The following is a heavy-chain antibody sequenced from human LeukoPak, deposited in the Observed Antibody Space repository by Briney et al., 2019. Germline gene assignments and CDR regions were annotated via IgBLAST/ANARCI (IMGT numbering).Heavy chain of an antibody. CDR2: FSYNGIET. CDR1: GFTFSSCG. V-gene: IGHV3-30*18. D-gene: IGHD1-26*01. CDR3: VKEQSYGYYRVADY. Sequence: LRFSCSASGFTFSSCGMHRDRHAPGNGLEGWTVFSYNGIETHYADSVRVRFTIYRYNRKNTLNLKMDRLRDEDTAVYYCVKEQSYGYYRVADYWGQGTLVTVS. J-gene: IGHJ4*02.